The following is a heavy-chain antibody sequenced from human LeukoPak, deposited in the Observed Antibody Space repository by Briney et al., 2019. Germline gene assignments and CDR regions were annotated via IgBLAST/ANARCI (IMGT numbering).Heavy chain of an antibody. Sequence: PGGSLRLSCAASGFTFSSYAMSWVRQAPGKGLQWVSSISATGGSTYYADSVKGRSTVSRDNSKNTLYLQMNSLRAEDTAVYYCAKEYQLLDGIQGIFDPWGQGTLVTVSS. CDR1: GFTFSSYA. CDR3: AKEYQLLDGIQGIFDP. J-gene: IGHJ5*02. V-gene: IGHV3-23*01. D-gene: IGHD2-2*01. CDR2: ISATGGST.